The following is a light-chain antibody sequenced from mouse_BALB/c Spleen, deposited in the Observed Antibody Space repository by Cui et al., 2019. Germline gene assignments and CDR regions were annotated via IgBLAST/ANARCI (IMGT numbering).Light chain of an antibody. V-gene: IGKV4-68*01. CDR1: SSVRY. Sequence: QIVLTQSPAPMSASPGEKVTMTCSASSSVRYMYWYQQKPRSSPKPWIYLTSNLASGVPARFSGSGSGTSYSLTISSMEAEDAATYYCQQWSSNPLTFGAGTKLELK. CDR3: QQWSSNPLT. CDR2: LTS. J-gene: IGKJ5*01.